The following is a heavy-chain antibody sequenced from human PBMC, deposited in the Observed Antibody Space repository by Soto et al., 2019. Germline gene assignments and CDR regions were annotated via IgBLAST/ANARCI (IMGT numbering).Heavy chain of an antibody. D-gene: IGHD2-15*01. V-gene: IGHV5-10-1*01. Sequence: GSLKISCKGSGYSFTSCWISWVRQMPGKGLEWMGRIDPSDSYTNYSPSFQGHVTISADKSISTAYLQWSSLKASDTAMYYCARLGCSGGSCHVYYYYGMDVWGQGTTVTVSS. J-gene: IGHJ6*02. CDR3: ARLGCSGGSCHVYYYYGMDV. CDR1: GYSFTSCW. CDR2: IDPSDSYT.